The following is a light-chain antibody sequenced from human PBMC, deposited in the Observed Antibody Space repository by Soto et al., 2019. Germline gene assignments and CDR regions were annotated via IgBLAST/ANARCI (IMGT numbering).Light chain of an antibody. J-gene: IGKJ1*01. CDR3: QQYNFYSRT. CDR2: KAS. V-gene: IGKV1-5*03. Sequence: DIQMTQSPSTLSASVGETVTITCRASQSISNWLAWYQQKPGKAPKLLIYKASTLQSGVPSRFSGIGSGTDFTLTISSLQPDDFATYYCQQYNFYSRTFGQGTKVAIK. CDR1: QSISNW.